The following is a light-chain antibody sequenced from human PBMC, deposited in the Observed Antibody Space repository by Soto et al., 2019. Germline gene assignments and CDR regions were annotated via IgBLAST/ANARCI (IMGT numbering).Light chain of an antibody. V-gene: IGKV1-39*01. CDR3: QQSYSTPWIT. CDR1: QSISSY. J-gene: IGKJ5*01. Sequence: DIQMTQSPSSLSASVGDRVTITCRASQSISSYLNWYQQKPGQAPKLLIYAASSLQSGVPSRFSGSGSGTEFTLTISSLQPEDFATYYCQQSYSTPWITFGQGTRLEIK. CDR2: AAS.